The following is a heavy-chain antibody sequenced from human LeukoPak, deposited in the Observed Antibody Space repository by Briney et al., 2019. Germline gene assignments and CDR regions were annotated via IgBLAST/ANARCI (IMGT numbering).Heavy chain of an antibody. CDR2: IKSDGTTT. CDR1: GFTFSSYW. Sequence: PAGGSLRLSCAASGFTFSSYWMHWVRQAPGQGPVWVSRIKSDGTTTIYADSVRGRFTISRDNAKNILYLQMNSLRAEDTAVYYCARDFREAREWGQGTLVTVSS. D-gene: IGHD3-10*01. CDR3: ARDFREARE. V-gene: IGHV3-74*01. J-gene: IGHJ4*02.